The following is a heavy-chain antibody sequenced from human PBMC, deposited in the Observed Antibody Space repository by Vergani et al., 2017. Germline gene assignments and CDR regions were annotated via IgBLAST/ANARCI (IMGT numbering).Heavy chain of an antibody. J-gene: IGHJ5*02. CDR1: GFIFSHYW. V-gene: IGHV3-7*01. D-gene: IGHD3-22*01. CDR2: ITQDGSEK. CDR3: ARINYYGSSGYSLTRWHNWFDP. Sequence: EVQLVESGGGLVQPGGSLRLSCAASGFIFSHYWMSWVRQAPGKGLEWVANITQDGSEKYYVDSVKGRFTISRDNAKNSLYLQMNSLRAEDTALYYCARINYYGSSGYSLTRWHNWFDPGGQGTLITFSS.